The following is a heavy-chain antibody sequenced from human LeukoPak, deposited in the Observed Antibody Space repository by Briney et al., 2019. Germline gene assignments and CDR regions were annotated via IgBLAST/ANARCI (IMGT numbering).Heavy chain of an antibody. D-gene: IGHD4-11*01. V-gene: IGHV1-18*01. Sequence: GASVKVSCKASGYTFLSYGITWVRQAPGQGLEWMGWISTYNGNTKYAQKFQGRVSMTTDTSTTTAYMELRSLGSDDSAFYYCARDSLFLSTVTHPLDYWGQGTLVTVSS. CDR3: ARDSLFLSTVTHPLDY. J-gene: IGHJ4*02. CDR2: ISTYNGNT. CDR1: GYTFLSYG.